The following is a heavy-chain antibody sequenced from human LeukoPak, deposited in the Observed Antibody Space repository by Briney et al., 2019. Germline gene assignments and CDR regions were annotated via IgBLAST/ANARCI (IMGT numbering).Heavy chain of an antibody. D-gene: IGHD2-8*02. V-gene: IGHV4-31*03. CDR1: GGSISSGGYY. J-gene: IGHJ4*02. CDR3: ATTGGSYFDY. CDR2: MYYSGST. Sequence: SQTLSLTCTVSGGSISSGGYYWSWIRQHPGKGLEWIGYMYYSGSTHYNPSLKSRVTISVDTSENQFSLKLSSVTAADTAVYYCATTGGSYFDYWGQGTLVTVSS.